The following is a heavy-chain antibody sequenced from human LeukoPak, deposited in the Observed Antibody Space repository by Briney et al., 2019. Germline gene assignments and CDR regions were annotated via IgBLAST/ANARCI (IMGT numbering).Heavy chain of an antibody. J-gene: IGHJ4*02. CDR2: IERDGRST. Sequence: GGSLRLSRAASGFTFSSYWMHWVRQAPGKGLVWVSRIERDGRSTSYADPVRGRFTISRDNAKNTLYLQMNNLRAEDTAVYYCAREHRHEGATVDSWGQGTLVTVSS. CDR1: GFTFSSYW. CDR3: AREHRHEGATVDS. V-gene: IGHV3-74*01. D-gene: IGHD1-26*01.